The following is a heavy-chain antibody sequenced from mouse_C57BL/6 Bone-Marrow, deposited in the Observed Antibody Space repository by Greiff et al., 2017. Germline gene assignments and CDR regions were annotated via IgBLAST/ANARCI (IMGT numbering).Heavy chain of an antibody. D-gene: IGHD2-4*01. CDR1: GYTFTSYW. V-gene: IGHV1-59*01. CDR2: IDPSDSYT. CDR3: ASGDYDGGDD. Sequence: QVQLQQPGAELVRPGTSVKLSCKASGYTFTSYWMHWVKQRPGQGLEWIGVIDPSDSYTNYNQKFKGKATLTVDTSSSTAYMQLSSLTSEDSAVYYCASGDYDGGDDWGQGTTLTVSS. J-gene: IGHJ2*01.